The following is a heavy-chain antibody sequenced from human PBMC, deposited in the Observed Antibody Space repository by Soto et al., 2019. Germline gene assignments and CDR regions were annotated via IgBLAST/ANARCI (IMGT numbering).Heavy chain of an antibody. J-gene: IGHJ6*02. CDR2: MNPNSGNT. V-gene: IGHV1-8*01. Sequence: QVQLVQSGAEVKKPGASVKVSCKASGYTFTSYDINWVRQATGQGLEWMGWMNPNSGNTGYAQKFKGRVTMTRNTYISTAYRELSSLRSEDTAVYYCARGTRKKIVLMVYAIVDYYGMDVWGQGTTVTVSS. D-gene: IGHD2-8*01. CDR1: GYTFTSYD. CDR3: ARGTRKKIVLMVYAIVDYYGMDV.